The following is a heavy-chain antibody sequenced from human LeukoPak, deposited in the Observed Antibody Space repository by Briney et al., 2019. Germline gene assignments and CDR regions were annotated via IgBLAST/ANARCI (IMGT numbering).Heavy chain of an antibody. Sequence: ASVKVSCKASGYTSTSYGISWVRQAPGQGLEWMGWINPNSGGTNYAQKFQGRVTMTRDTSISTAYMELSRLRSDDTAVYYCATQETTYDYVWGSYRPDAFDIWGQGTMVTVSS. J-gene: IGHJ3*02. V-gene: IGHV1-2*02. CDR1: GYTSTSYG. CDR3: ATQETTYDYVWGSYRPDAFDI. D-gene: IGHD3-16*02. CDR2: INPNSGGT.